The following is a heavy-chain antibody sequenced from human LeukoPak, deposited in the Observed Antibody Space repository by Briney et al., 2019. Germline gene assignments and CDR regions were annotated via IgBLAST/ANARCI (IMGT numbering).Heavy chain of an antibody. CDR1: GFTFDDYA. J-gene: IGHJ5*02. CDR2: ISWNSGSI. D-gene: IGHD1-1*01. CDR3: AKTAKYNWSDGNWFDP. Sequence: PGRSLRLSCAASGFTFDDYAMHWVRQAPGKGLEWVSGISWNSGSIGYADSVKGRFTISRDNAKNSLYLQMNSLRAEDTALYYCAKTAKYNWSDGNWFDPWGQGTLVTVSS. V-gene: IGHV3-9*01.